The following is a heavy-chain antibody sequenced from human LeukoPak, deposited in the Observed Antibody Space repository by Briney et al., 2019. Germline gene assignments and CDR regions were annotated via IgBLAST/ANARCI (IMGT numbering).Heavy chain of an antibody. CDR1: GFTFSSYG. D-gene: IGHD3-10*01. CDR2: IWYDGSNK. CDR3: ARHLHYYGSGNYYYYFYAMDV. Sequence: PGGSLRLSCAAPGFTFSSYGMHWVRQAPGKGLEWVAVIWYDGSNKYYADSVKGRFTISRDNSKNTLYLQMNSLRADDTAVYYCARHLHYYGSGNYYYYFYAMDVWGQGTTVTVSS. J-gene: IGHJ6*02. V-gene: IGHV3-33*01.